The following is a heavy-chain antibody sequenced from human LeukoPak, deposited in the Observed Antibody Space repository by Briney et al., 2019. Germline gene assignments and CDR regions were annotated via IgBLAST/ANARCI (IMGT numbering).Heavy chain of an antibody. CDR2: ISGSGGST. Sequence: GGSLRLSCAASGFTFSSYSMNWVRQAPGKGLEWVSAISGSGGSTYYADSVKGRFTISRDNSKNTLYLQMNSLRAEDTAVYYCAKVVGAAGIYFDYWGQGTLVTVSS. CDR3: AKVVGAAGIYFDY. V-gene: IGHV3-23*01. CDR1: GFTFSSYS. D-gene: IGHD6-13*01. J-gene: IGHJ4*02.